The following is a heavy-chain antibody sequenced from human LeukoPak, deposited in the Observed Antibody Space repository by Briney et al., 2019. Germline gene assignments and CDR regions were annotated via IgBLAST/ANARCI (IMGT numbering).Heavy chain of an antibody. Sequence: PGGSLRLSYAASGFIFNSYVMSWVRQAPGKGLEWVSLIRGSGGSTYYADSVRGRFTISRDNSKNTLYLQMNSLRAEDTAVYYCAKDMGYFTGMDVWGQGTTVTVSS. D-gene: IGHD2-8*01. J-gene: IGHJ6*02. V-gene: IGHV3-23*01. CDR1: GFIFNSYV. CDR3: AKDMGYFTGMDV. CDR2: IRGSGGST.